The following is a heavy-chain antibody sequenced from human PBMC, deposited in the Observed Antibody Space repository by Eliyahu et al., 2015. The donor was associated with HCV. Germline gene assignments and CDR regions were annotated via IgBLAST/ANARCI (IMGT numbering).Heavy chain of an antibody. CDR1: GGTFSSYA. J-gene: IGHJ6*03. CDR3: ARSIRGVDYMDV. D-gene: IGHD2-21*01. CDR2: VVPIFQTA. Sequence: QVQLVQSGAEVKKPGSSVKVSCKASGGTFSSYAISWVRQAPGKRAGGVGGVVPIFQTANYAQKFKGRVTITADEPTSTAYMELSSLRSEDTALYYCARSIRGVDYMDVWGKGTTVTVSS. V-gene: IGHV1-69*01.